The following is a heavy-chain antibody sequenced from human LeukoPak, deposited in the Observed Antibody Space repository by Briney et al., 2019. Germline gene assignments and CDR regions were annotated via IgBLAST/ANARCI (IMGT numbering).Heavy chain of an antibody. Sequence: GGSLRLSCAASGFTFSTYAMSWVRQAPGMGLEWVSFISGSTGSTHYADSVKGRFTTSRDNSKNTLYLQMNSLGAEDTAVYYCAKDPRDGPEDFFDYWGQGTLVTVSS. CDR3: AKDPRDGPEDFFDY. CDR2: ISGSTGST. D-gene: IGHD5-24*01. CDR1: GFTFSTYA. J-gene: IGHJ4*02. V-gene: IGHV3-23*01.